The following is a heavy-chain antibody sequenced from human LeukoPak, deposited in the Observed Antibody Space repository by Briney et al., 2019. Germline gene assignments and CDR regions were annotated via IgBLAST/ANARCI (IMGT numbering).Heavy chain of an antibody. D-gene: IGHD3-10*01. V-gene: IGHV3-23*01. CDR1: GFTFSTYG. Sequence: GGSLRLSCAASGFTFSTYGMSWVRQAPGKGLEWVSGMSGSGGSTYYADSVKGRFTISRDNSKNTLYLQMNSLRAEDTAVYYCAKDTGYRRWAMVRGVITYFDYWGQGTLVTVSS. J-gene: IGHJ4*02. CDR2: MSGSGGST. CDR3: AKDTGYRRWAMVRGVITYFDY.